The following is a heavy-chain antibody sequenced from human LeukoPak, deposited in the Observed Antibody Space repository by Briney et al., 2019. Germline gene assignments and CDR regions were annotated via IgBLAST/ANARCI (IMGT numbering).Heavy chain of an antibody. D-gene: IGHD6-13*01. J-gene: IGHJ4*02. CDR3: ATSGYSSSWYFG. CDR1: GFTFSSYG. Sequence: GGSLRLSCAASGFTFSSYGMHWVRQAPGKGLEWVAVISYDGSNKYYADSVKGRFTISRDNSKNTLYLQMNSLRAEDTAVYYCATSGYSSSWYFGWGQGTLVTVSS. V-gene: IGHV3-30*03. CDR2: ISYDGSNK.